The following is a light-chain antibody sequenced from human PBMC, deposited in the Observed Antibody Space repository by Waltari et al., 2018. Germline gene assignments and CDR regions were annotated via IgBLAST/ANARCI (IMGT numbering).Light chain of an antibody. V-gene: IGLV2-14*03. CDR2: DVS. CDR1: SSDVGGYGY. Sequence: QSALTQPASVSGSPGQAITISCTGTSSDVGGYGYVSWYQQHPGKAPKLIIYDVSNRPSGVSTRFSGSKFCNTASLTISGLQADDEADYYCNSYTSSSSLFGGGTRLTVL. J-gene: IGLJ2*01. CDR3: NSYTSSSSL.